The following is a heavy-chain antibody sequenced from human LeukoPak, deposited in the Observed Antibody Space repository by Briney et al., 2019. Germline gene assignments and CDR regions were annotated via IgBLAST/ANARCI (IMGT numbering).Heavy chain of an antibody. V-gene: IGHV1-2*02. CDR3: ARTSDYGYNYLNWFDP. CDR1: GYTFTGYY. Sequence: ASVKVSCKASGYTFTGYYIHWGRQAPGQGVEWMGWINPNSGGTNYAQKFQSRVTMTRDTSISTAYMKLSRLRSDDTAVYYCARTSDYGYNYLNWFDPWGQGTLVTVSS. CDR2: INPNSGGT. J-gene: IGHJ5*02. D-gene: IGHD5-24*01.